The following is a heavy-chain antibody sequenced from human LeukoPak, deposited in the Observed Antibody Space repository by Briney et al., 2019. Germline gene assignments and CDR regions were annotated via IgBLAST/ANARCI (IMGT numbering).Heavy chain of an antibody. CDR2: IYPGDSDT. D-gene: IGHD3-16*01. V-gene: IGHV5-51*01. CDR3: ARSSDDVWGRGFDP. J-gene: IGHJ5*02. Sequence: GESLKISCKGSGYSFISYWIGWVRQMPGKGLEWMGIIYPGDSDTRYSPSFKGQVTIAADKSISTAYLQWSSLKASDTAMYYCARSSDDVWGRGFDPWGQGTLVIVSS. CDR1: GYSFISYW.